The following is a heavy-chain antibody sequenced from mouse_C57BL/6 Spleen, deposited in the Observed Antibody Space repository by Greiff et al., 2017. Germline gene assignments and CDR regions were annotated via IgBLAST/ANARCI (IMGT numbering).Heavy chain of an antibody. CDR2: IDPNSGGT. Sequence: QVQLQQPGAELVKPGASVKLSCKASGYTFNSYWMHWVKQRPGRGLEWIGRIDPNSGGTKYNEKFKSKATLTVDKPSSTADMQLSSLTSEDSAVYYCARREVYYDDFDYWGQGTTLTVSS. CDR1: GYTFNSYW. D-gene: IGHD2-4*01. V-gene: IGHV1-72*01. J-gene: IGHJ2*01. CDR3: ARREVYYDDFDY.